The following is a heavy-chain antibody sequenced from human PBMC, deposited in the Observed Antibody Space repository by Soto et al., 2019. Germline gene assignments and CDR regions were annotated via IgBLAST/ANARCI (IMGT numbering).Heavy chain of an antibody. CDR2: IYHSGST. Sequence: QLQLQESGSGLVKPSQTLSLTCAVSGGSISSGGYSWSWIRQPPGKGLEWIGYIYHSGSTYYNPSLKGRVTISLDRSKKQFSLKLSSVTAAETAVYYCARGMTTVTTLDYWGQGTLVTVSS. V-gene: IGHV4-30-2*01. CDR1: GGSISSGGYS. J-gene: IGHJ4*02. CDR3: ARGMTTVTTLDY. D-gene: IGHD4-17*01.